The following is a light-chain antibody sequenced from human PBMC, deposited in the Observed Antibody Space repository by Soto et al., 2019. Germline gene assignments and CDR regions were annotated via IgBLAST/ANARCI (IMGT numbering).Light chain of an antibody. CDR3: QQYYTTPGT. CDR2: WAS. Sequence: DIVMTQSPDSLAVSLGERATINCKYSQTILYGSNTKNYLAWYQQKPGQSPKLLIYWASARESGVPDRFNGSGSGTDFTLTISSLQAEDVAVYYCQQYYTTPGTFGQGTKLEIK. CDR1: QTILYGSNTKNY. J-gene: IGKJ2*02. V-gene: IGKV4-1*01.